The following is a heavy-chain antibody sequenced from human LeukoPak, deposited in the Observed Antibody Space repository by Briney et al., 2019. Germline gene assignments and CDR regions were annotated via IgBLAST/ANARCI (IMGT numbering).Heavy chain of an antibody. Sequence: ASVKVSCKASGYTFTKYDTNWVRQATGQGLEWMGWMNPNSGNTDYAQKFQGRVSITRNTSISTAYMELSSLRSEDTAVYYCATSFPRTTTSPDGGWFVPWGQGTLVTVSS. D-gene: IGHD2-2*01. J-gene: IGHJ5*02. CDR2: MNPNSGNT. CDR3: ATSFPRTTTSPDGGWFVP. CDR1: GYTFTKYD. V-gene: IGHV1-8*03.